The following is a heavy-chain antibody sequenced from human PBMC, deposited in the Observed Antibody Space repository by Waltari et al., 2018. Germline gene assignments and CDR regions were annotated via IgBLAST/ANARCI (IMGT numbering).Heavy chain of an antibody. CDR1: GGTFSSYA. D-gene: IGHD3-10*01. J-gene: IGHJ4*02. V-gene: IGHV1-69*10. CDR3: ARELPYYYGSGSYYLFDY. CDR2: IIPILGIA. Sequence: QVQLVQSGAEVKKPGSSVKVPCKASGGTFSSYAISWVRQAPGPGLEWMGGIIPILGIANYALKFQGRVTMTADKSTSTAYMELSSLRSEDTAVYYLARELPYYYGSGSYYLFDYWGQGTLVTVSS.